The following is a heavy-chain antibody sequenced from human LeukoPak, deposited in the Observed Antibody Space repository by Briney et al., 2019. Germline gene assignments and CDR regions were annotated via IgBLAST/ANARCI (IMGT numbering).Heavy chain of an antibody. D-gene: IGHD2-15*01. CDR2: IYYSGST. V-gene: IGHV4-59*01. CDR3: ARVVVATLADV. J-gene: IGHJ6*02. Sequence: TSETLPLTCTVSGGSISSYYWSWIRQPPGKGLEWIGYIYYSGSTNYNPSLKSRVTISVDTSKNQFSLKLSSVTAADTAVYYCARVVVATLADVWGQGTTVTVSS. CDR1: GGSISSYY.